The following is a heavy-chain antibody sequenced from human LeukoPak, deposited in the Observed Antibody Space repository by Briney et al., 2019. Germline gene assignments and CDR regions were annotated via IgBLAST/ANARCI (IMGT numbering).Heavy chain of an antibody. CDR3: ARAAIWSAKFDY. CDR2: IYYSGST. CDR1: GGSISSYY. J-gene: IGHJ4*02. V-gene: IGHV4-59*01. D-gene: IGHD3-3*01. Sequence: PSETLSLTCTVSGGSISSYYWVWIRQPPGKGLEWIGYIYYSGSTNYNPSLKSRVTISVDTSKNQVSLKLTSVTAADTAVYYCARAAIWSAKFDYWGQGTLVTVSS.